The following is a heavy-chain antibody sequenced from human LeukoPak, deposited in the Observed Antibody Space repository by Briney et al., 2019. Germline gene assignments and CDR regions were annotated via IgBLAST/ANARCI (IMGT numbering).Heavy chain of an antibody. CDR2: ISGSGGST. D-gene: IGHD1-14*01. CDR1: GFTFSSYS. J-gene: IGHJ6*03. CDR3: ANGYVNRYYYYMDV. V-gene: IGHV3-23*01. Sequence: GGSLRLSCAASGFTFSSYSMSWVRQAPGKGLEWVSAISGSGGSTYYADSVKGRFTISRDNSKNTLYLQMNSLRAEDTAVYYCANGYVNRYYYYMDVWGKGTTVTVSS.